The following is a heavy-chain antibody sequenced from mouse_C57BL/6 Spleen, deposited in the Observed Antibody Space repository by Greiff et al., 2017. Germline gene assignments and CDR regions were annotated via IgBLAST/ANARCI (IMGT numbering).Heavy chain of an antibody. J-gene: IGHJ1*03. Sequence: VQLKQSGAELVRPGASVKLSCKASGYTFTDYYINWVKQRPGQGLEWIARIYPGSGNTYYNEKFKGKATLTAEKSSSTAYMQLSSLTSEDSAVYFCARKIEDYGSSYGYFDVWGTGTTVTVSS. CDR1: GYTFTDYY. V-gene: IGHV1-76*01. CDR2: IYPGSGNT. D-gene: IGHD1-1*01. CDR3: ARKIEDYGSSYGYFDV.